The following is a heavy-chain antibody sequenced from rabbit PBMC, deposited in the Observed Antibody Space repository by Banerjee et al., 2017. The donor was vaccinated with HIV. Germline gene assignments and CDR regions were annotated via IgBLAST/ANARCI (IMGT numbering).Heavy chain of an antibody. Sequence: QSLEESGGDLVKPRATLTLTCKASGIDFSSTYYMCWVRQAPGEGLEWIACIGTASDSTYYASWAKGRFTISKTSSTTVTLQMTSLTAADTATYFCARSYPGKAITSLNLWGPGPSSPS. J-gene: IGHJ4*01. CDR2: IGTASDST. CDR3: ARSYPGKAITSLNL. V-gene: IGHV1S40*01. CDR1: GIDFSSTYY. D-gene: IGHD7-1*01.